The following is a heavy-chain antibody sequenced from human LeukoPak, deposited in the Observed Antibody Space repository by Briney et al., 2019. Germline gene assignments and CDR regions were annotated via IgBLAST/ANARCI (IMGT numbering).Heavy chain of an antibody. Sequence: SKTLSLTCTVSGGSISSSSYYWGWIRQPPGKGLEWIGSIYYSGSTYYNPSLKSRVTISVDTSKNQFSLKLSSVTAADTAVYYCARYNYDILTGYYSGYFDYWGQGTLVTVSS. D-gene: IGHD3-9*01. J-gene: IGHJ4*02. CDR2: IYYSGST. CDR1: GGSISSSSYY. V-gene: IGHV4-39*07. CDR3: ARYNYDILTGYYSGYFDY.